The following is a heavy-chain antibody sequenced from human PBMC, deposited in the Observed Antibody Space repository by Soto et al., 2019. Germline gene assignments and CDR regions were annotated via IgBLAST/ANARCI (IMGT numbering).Heavy chain of an antibody. CDR3: ATLRFLEWSQSVTDY. CDR2: ISGNGDDT. D-gene: IGHD3-3*01. J-gene: IGHJ4*02. V-gene: IGHV3-23*01. Sequence: EVQVLQSGGGLVQPGGSLRLSCAVSGLGFNSYVMSWVRQAPGKGLEWVSCISGNGDDTYYRDSVKGRFAISRDNSKNTLSLQMSSLRAEDTAVYYCATLRFLEWSQSVTDYWGQGSLVTVSS. CDR1: GLGFNSYV.